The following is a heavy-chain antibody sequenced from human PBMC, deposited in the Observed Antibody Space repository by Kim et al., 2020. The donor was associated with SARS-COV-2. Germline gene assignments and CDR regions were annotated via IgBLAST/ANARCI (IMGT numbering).Heavy chain of an antibody. CDR1: GYTFTSYG. CDR2: ISAYNGNT. V-gene: IGHV1-18*01. CDR3: ARDGDIVVVVAATRGRDWFDP. D-gene: IGHD2-15*01. Sequence: ASVKVSCKASGYTFTSYGISWVRQAPGQGLEWMGWISAYNGNTNYAQKLQGRVTMTTDTSTSTAYMELRSLRSDDTAVYYCARDGDIVVVVAATRGRDWFDPWGQGTLVTVSS. J-gene: IGHJ5*02.